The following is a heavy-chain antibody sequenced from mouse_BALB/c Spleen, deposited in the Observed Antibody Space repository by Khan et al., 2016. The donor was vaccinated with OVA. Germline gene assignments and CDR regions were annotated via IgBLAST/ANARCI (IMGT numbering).Heavy chain of an antibody. CDR2: ISSGSGTI. CDR3: ARRGTTAGCAMDY. D-gene: IGHD1-2*01. V-gene: IGHV5-17*02. J-gene: IGHJ4*01. CDR1: GFTFSSFG. Sequence: EVELVESGGGLVQPGGSRKLSCAASGFTFSSFGMHWFRQAPEKGLEWVAYISSGSGTIYYADTVKGRFTISRDNPKNTLFLQMTSLRSEDTAMYDCARRGTTAGCAMDYWGQGTSVTVSS.